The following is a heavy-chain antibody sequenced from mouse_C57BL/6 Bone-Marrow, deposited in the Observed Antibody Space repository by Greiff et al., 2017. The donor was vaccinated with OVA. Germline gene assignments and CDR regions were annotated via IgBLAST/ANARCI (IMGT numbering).Heavy chain of an antibody. D-gene: IGHD1-1*01. Sequence: VQRVESGPELVKPGASVKISCKASGYAFSSSWMNWVKQRPGKGLEWIGRIYPGDGDTNYNGKFKGKATLTADKSSSTAYMQLSSLTSEDSAVYFCAVITTVKGDAMDYWGQGTSVTVSS. CDR2: IYPGDGDT. J-gene: IGHJ4*01. CDR1: GYAFSSSW. CDR3: AVITTVKGDAMDY. V-gene: IGHV1-82*01.